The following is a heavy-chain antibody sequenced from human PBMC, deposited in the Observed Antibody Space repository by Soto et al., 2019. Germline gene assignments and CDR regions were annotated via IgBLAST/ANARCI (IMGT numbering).Heavy chain of an antibody. Sequence: EPVSLTCTVCDDSFRRADYSWRWIREPRAKGPVRTGYTYYNGDTKYNPALKSRVTMSVDTSKNRFSLRLSSVTAADTAVYFCARGPGYIDGWRTFDFWGRGILVTVSS. V-gene: IGHV4-61*08. J-gene: IGHJ4*02. D-gene: IGHD6-19*01. CDR3: ARGPGYIDGWRTFDF. CDR1: DDSFRRADYS. CDR2: TYYNGDT.